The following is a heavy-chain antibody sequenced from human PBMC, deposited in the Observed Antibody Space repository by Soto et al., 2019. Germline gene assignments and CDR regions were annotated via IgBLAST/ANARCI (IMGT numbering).Heavy chain of an antibody. CDR1: GDIVSSNSAA. Sequence: SQDLSLTCVISGDIVSSNSAAWNWIRQSPSRGLEWLGRTYYRSKWYNDYAVSVKSRITINPDTSKNQFSLQLNSVTPEDTAVYYCAREPYSSSWYPYNWFDPRGQGTLVTVSS. J-gene: IGHJ5*02. CDR2: TYYRSKWYN. V-gene: IGHV6-1*01. CDR3: AREPYSSSWYPYNWFDP. D-gene: IGHD6-13*01.